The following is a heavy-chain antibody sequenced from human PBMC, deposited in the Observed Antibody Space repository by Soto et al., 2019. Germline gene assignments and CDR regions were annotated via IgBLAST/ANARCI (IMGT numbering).Heavy chain of an antibody. J-gene: IGHJ4*02. CDR1: GGSISSYY. V-gene: IGHV4-59*01. D-gene: IGHD6-13*01. CDR2: IYYSGST. CDR3: ARGLPAAGTPPLDY. Sequence: SETLSLTCTVSGGSISSYYWSWIRQPPGKGLEWIGYIYYSGSTNYNPSLKSRVTISVDTSKNQFSLKLSSVTAADTAVYYCARGLPAAGTPPLDYWGQGTLVTVSS.